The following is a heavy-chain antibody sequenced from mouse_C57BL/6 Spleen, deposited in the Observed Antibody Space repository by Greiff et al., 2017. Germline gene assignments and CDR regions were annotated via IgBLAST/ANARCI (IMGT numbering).Heavy chain of an antibody. J-gene: IGHJ3*01. CDR3: SKRGSNYDAWFAY. Sequence: VKLMESGPELVKPGASVKLSCKASGYTFTSYDINWVKQRPGQGLEWIGWIYPRDGSTKYNEKFKGKATLTVDTSSSTAYMELHSLTSEDSAVYFCSKRGSNYDAWFAYWGQGTLVTVSA. CDR1: GYTFTSYD. V-gene: IGHV1-85*01. CDR2: IYPRDGST. D-gene: IGHD2-5*01.